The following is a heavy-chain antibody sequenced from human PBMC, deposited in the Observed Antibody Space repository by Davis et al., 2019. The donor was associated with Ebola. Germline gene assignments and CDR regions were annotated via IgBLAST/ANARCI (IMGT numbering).Heavy chain of an antibody. Sequence: SVKVSCKASGDTFRTYTVAWVRQAPGQGLEWMGRVIPILGTADYAQRFQGRVTITADTSTHTAYMELSRLRSDDTAMYYCTRGKWFDPWGQGTLVAVSS. J-gene: IGHJ5*02. CDR1: GDTFRTYT. CDR3: TRGKWFDP. V-gene: IGHV1-69*08. CDR2: VIPILGTA.